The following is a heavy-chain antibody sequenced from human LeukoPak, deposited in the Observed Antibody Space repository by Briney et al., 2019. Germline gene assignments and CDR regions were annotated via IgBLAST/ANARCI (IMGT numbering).Heavy chain of an antibody. Sequence: GESLKISCKGSGYSFTSYWIGWVRQMPGKGLEWMGIIYPGDSDTGYSPSFQGQVTISADKSISTAYLQWSSLKASDTAMYYCAVRYVDTAMEYDYWGQGTLVTVSS. CDR1: GYSFTSYW. J-gene: IGHJ4*02. CDR3: AVRYVDTAMEYDY. V-gene: IGHV5-51*01. CDR2: IYPGDSDT. D-gene: IGHD5-18*01.